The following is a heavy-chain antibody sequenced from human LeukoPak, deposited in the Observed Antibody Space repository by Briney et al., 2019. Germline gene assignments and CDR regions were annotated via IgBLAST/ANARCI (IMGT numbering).Heavy chain of an antibody. Sequence: PGGSLRLSCAASGFTFSSYGTHWVRQAPGKGLEWVAVISYDGSNKYYADSVKGRFTISRDNSKNTLYLQMNSLRAEDTAVYYCAKDIYYYDSSGKSGDCWGQGTLVTVSS. CDR1: GFTFSSYG. J-gene: IGHJ4*02. CDR2: ISYDGSNK. CDR3: AKDIYYYDSSGKSGDC. V-gene: IGHV3-30*18. D-gene: IGHD3-22*01.